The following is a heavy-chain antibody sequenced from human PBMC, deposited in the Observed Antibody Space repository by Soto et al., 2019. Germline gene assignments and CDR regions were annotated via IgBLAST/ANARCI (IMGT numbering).Heavy chain of an antibody. CDR1: GFTFSNCV. Sequence: EVHLLESGGVLVQPGESLRLSCETSGFTFSNCVMTWVRQAPGKGLEWVSVITKTGDTDYADSVKGRFTISRDNSTNTVYLQMNSLRAEDTAVYYCATGLLNGRWDAADWGQGTLVTVSS. CDR3: ATGLLNGRWDAAD. D-gene: IGHD1-26*01. V-gene: IGHV3-23*01. CDR2: ITKTGDT. J-gene: IGHJ4*02.